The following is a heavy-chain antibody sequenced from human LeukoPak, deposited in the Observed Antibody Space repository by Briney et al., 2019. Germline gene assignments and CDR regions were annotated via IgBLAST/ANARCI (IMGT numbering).Heavy chain of an antibody. J-gene: IGHJ4*02. CDR2: IWYDGSNK. CDR1: GFTFSSYG. D-gene: IGHD5-18*01. CDR3: ARAKYSYGLYYFDY. V-gene: IGHV3-33*01. Sequence: GGSLRLSCAASGFTFSSYGMHWVRQAPGKGLEWVAVIWYDGSNKYYADSVKGRFTISRDNSKNTLYLQMNSLRAEDTAVYYCARAKYSYGLYYFDYWGQGTLVTVSS.